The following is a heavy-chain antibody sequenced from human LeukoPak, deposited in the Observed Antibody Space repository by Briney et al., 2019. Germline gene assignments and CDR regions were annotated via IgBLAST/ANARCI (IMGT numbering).Heavy chain of an antibody. D-gene: IGHD6-19*01. J-gene: IGHJ6*03. V-gene: IGHV1-18*01. Sequence: GASVKVSCKASGGIFSDYALNWVRQAPGQGLEWMGWISAYNGNTNYAQKLQGRVTMTTDTSTSTAYMELRSLRSDDTAVYYCARIYSSGWYSLENYYYMDVWGKGTTVTVSS. CDR2: ISAYNGNT. CDR1: GGIFSDYA. CDR3: ARIYSSGWYSLENYYYMDV.